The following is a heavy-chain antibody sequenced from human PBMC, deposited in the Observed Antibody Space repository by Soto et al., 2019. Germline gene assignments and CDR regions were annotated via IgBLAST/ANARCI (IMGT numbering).Heavy chain of an antibody. CDR3: ARDAMVRGSSPYYCDY. Sequence: QVQLVQSGAEVKRPGASVKISCKASGFTFTTFPMHWVRQAPGQRPEWLGWINVGDGNTKYSQKFQGRVTITRDTSASTAYMELSSLRSEDTGVYYCARDAMVRGSSPYYCDYGGQGTLVTVSS. CDR2: INVGDGNT. CDR1: GFTFTTFP. D-gene: IGHD3-10*01. J-gene: IGHJ4*02. V-gene: IGHV1-3*01.